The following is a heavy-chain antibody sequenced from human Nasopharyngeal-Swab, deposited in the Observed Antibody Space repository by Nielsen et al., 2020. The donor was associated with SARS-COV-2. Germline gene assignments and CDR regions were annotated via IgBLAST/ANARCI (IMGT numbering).Heavy chain of an antibody. J-gene: IGHJ3*02. D-gene: IGHD6-6*01. CDR3: ARDSPSLDDAFDI. Sequence: ASVKVSCKASGYTFTSYAMHWVRQAPGQRLEWMGWINAGNGNTKYSQKFQGRVTITRDTSASTAYMELSSLRSEDTAAYYCARDSPSLDDAFDIWGQGTMVTVSS. CDR1: GYTFTSYA. CDR2: INAGNGNT. V-gene: IGHV1-3*01.